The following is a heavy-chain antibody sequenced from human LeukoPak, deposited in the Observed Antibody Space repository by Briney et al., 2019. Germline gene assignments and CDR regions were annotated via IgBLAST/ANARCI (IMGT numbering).Heavy chain of an antibody. J-gene: IGHJ3*02. CDR1: GGTFSSYA. CDR2: IIPIFGTA. D-gene: IGHD5-24*01. Sequence: WASVKVSCKASGGTFSSYAISWVRQAPGQGLEWMGGIIPIFGTANYAQKFQGRVTITADKSTSTAYMELSSLRSEDTAIYYCARIRDGYNDAYDIWGQGTVVTVPS. V-gene: IGHV1-69*06. CDR3: ARIRDGYNDAYDI.